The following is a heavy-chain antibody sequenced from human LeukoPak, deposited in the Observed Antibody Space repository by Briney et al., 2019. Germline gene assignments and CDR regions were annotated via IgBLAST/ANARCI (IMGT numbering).Heavy chain of an antibody. CDR2: INSDGSST. CDR3: ARENWGSSFDY. CDR1: GFTFSSDW. J-gene: IGHJ4*02. V-gene: IGHV3-74*01. D-gene: IGHD7-27*01. Sequence: GGSLRLSCAASGFTFSSDWMHWVRQAPGRGLVWVSRINSDGSSTRYADSVKGRFTISRDNAKNTLYLQMNSLRAEDTAVYYCARENWGSSFDYWGQGTLVTVSS.